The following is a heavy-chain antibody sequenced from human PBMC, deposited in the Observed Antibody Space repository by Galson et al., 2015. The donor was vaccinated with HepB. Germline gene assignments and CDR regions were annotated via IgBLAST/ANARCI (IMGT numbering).Heavy chain of an antibody. CDR1: GFTFSNYA. V-gene: IGHV3-23*01. CDR2: ISASGADT. Sequence: SLRLPCAASGFTFSNYAMSWVRQARGKGLEWVSTISASGADTKYAESVNGRFTISRDNANNTLSLQMTSPRDEDTALYFCAKGRYASRSHFDSWGQGALVTVSS. CDR3: AKGRYASRSHFDS. J-gene: IGHJ4*02. D-gene: IGHD3-16*01.